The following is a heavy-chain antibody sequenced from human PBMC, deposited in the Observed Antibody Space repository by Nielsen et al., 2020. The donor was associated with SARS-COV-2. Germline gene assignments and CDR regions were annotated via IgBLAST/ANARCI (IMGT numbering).Heavy chain of an antibody. CDR3: ARDLSPPKRIQLWSPDY. V-gene: IGHV4-38-2*02. CDR2: IYHSGST. Sequence: SETLSPTCTVSGYSISSGYYWGWIRQPPGKGLEWIGSIYHSGSTYYNPSLKSRVTISVDTSKNQFSLKLSSVTAADTAVYYCARDLSPPKRIQLWSPDYWGQGTLVTVSS. D-gene: IGHD5-18*01. J-gene: IGHJ4*02. CDR1: GYSISSGYY.